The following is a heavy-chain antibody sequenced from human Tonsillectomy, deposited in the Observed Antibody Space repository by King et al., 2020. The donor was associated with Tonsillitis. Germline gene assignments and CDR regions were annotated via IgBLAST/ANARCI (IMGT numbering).Heavy chain of an antibody. D-gene: IGHD1-26*01. Sequence: VQLVESGGGLVQPGGSLRLSCAASGFTFSNYAMCWVRQAPGKGLEWVSFISGYGGDTYYADSVQGRFIISRDNSKKTLYLQMNSLRAEDTAVYYCAKERGGSAGGFDYWGQGTLVTVSS. CDR3: AKERGGSAGGFDY. CDR1: GFTFSNYA. CDR2: ISGYGGDT. J-gene: IGHJ4*02. V-gene: IGHV3-23*04.